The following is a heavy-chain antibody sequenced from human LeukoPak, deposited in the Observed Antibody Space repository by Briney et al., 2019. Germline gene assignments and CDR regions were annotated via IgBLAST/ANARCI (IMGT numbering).Heavy chain of an antibody. V-gene: IGHV4-31*03. CDR1: GGSISSGGHY. J-gene: IGHJ5*02. CDR2: IYYSGTT. Sequence: SETLCLTCTVSGGSISSGGHYWGWIRQHPGKGLEWIGYIYYSGTTYYNPSLQSRVSISVDTSKNQFSLNLSSVTAADTAVYYCARSNYGSGSYHNTWGQGTLVTVSS. CDR3: ARSNYGSGSYHNT. D-gene: IGHD3-10*01.